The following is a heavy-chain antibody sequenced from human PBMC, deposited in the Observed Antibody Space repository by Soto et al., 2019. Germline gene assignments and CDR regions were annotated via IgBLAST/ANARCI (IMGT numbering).Heavy chain of an antibody. J-gene: IGHJ4*02. CDR1: GFTFSSYA. V-gene: IGHV3-30-3*01. D-gene: IGHD4-17*01. Sequence: QVQLVESGGGVVQPGRSLRLSCAASGFTFSSYAMHWVRQAPGKGLEWVAVISYDGSNKYYADSVKGRFTISRDNSKNTLYLQMNSLRAEDTAGYYCAREEMTTVTHDYWGQGTLVTVSS. CDR3: AREEMTTVTHDY. CDR2: ISYDGSNK.